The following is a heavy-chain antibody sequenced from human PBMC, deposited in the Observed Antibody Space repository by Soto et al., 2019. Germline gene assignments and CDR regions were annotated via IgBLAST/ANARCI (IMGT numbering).Heavy chain of an antibody. V-gene: IGHV3-23*01. Sequence: PGGSLRLSCAASGFTFSSYAMSWVRQAPGKGLEWVSAISGSGGSTYYADSVKGRFTISRDNSKNTLYLQMNSLRAEDTAVYYCAKDALYSSSWYVYFGYWGQGTLVTVSS. CDR3: AKDALYSSSWYVYFGY. CDR1: GFTFSSYA. CDR2: ISGSGGST. D-gene: IGHD6-13*01. J-gene: IGHJ4*02.